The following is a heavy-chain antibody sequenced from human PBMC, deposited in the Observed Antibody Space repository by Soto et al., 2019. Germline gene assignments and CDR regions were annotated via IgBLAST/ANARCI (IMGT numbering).Heavy chain of an antibody. V-gene: IGHV1-69*13. CDR2: IIPIFGTA. CDR1: GGTFSSYA. D-gene: IGHD3-16*02. J-gene: IGHJ6*02. Sequence: SVKLSCKASGGTFSSYAISWVRQAPGQGLEWMGGIIPIFGTANYAQKFQGRVTITADESTSTAYMELSSLRSEDTAVYYCARDNSDYVWGSYRPAHDYYYYYGMDVWGQGTTVTVSS. CDR3: ARDNSDYVWGSYRPAHDYYYYYGMDV.